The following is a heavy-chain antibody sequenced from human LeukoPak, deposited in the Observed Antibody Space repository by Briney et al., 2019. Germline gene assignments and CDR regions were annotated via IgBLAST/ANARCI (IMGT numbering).Heavy chain of an antibody. CDR3: ARDPNYGDYYLFDY. CDR2: IYYSGST. CDR1: GGSISSSSYY. V-gene: IGHV4-39*07. D-gene: IGHD4-17*01. Sequence: SETLSLTCTVSGGSISSSSYYWGWIRQPPGKGLEWIGSIYYSGSTYYNPSLKSRVTISVDTSKNQFSLKLSSVTAADTAVYYCARDPNYGDYYLFDYWGQGTLVTVSS. J-gene: IGHJ4*02.